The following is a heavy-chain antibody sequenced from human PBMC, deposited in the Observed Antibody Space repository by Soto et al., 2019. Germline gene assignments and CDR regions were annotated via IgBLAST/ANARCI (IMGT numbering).Heavy chain of an antibody. CDR2: ISSSGGST. J-gene: IGHJ4*02. CDR1: GFTLNSYA. CDR3: AKDQPQGNNYDILTCYYSRYHYAC. D-gene: IGHD3-9*01. Sequence: PGGSLRLSCAASGFTLNSYAMSWVRQAPGKGLEWVSAISSSGGSTYYAVSVKGRFTISRDNSKNTLYLQMNSLRAEDTAVYYCAKDQPQGNNYDILTCYYSRYHYACWTQGTLVTVSS. V-gene: IGHV3-23*01.